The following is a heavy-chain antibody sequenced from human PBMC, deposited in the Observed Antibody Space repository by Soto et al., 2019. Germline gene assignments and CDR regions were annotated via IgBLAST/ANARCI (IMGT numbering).Heavy chain of an antibody. V-gene: IGHV4-34*01. CDR1: GASFSGYY. CDR3: ARGPIIAAAGTVGFDP. J-gene: IGHJ5*02. D-gene: IGHD6-13*01. CDR2: INHSGST. Sequence: ETLCPTGSVYGASFSGYYWSWIRQPPGKGLEWIGEINHSGSTNYNPSLKSRVTISVDTSKNQFSLKLSSVTAADTAVYYCARGPIIAAAGTVGFDPWGQGTLVTVYS.